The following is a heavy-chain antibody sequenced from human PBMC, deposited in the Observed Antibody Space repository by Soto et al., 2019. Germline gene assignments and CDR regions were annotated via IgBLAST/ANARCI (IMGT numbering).Heavy chain of an antibody. Sequence: AGGSLRLSCTASGFTFGDYAMSWFRQAPGKGLEWVGFIRSKAYGGTTEYAASVKGRFTISRDDSKSIAYLQMNSLKTEDTAVYYCTRFPQFWAVAGNVPYYYYGMDVWGQGTTVTVSS. D-gene: IGHD6-19*01. CDR3: TRFPQFWAVAGNVPYYYYGMDV. CDR1: GFTFGDYA. V-gene: IGHV3-49*03. CDR2: IRSKAYGGTT. J-gene: IGHJ6*02.